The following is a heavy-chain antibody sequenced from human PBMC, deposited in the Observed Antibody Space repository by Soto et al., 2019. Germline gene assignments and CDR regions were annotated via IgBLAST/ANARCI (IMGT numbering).Heavy chain of an antibody. V-gene: IGHV1-18*01. CDR3: TRGGTPIGY. Sequence: QVQLVQSGAEVKQPWASVQGSCQASCYTFTNFGISCVRQAPGQGLAWMGWLRAYNGNTNYAQNLQGKVTMTTDTHGRTSYMEISNLRSDDTAVYYCTRGGTPIGYWGQGTLVTVSS. D-gene: IGHD2-15*01. CDR2: LRAYNGNT. J-gene: IGHJ4*02. CDR1: CYTFTNFG.